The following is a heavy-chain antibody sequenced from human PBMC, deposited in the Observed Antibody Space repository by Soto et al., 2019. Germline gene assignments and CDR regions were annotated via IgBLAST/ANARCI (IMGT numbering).Heavy chain of an antibody. J-gene: IGHJ4*02. CDR1: GYTFTSYD. CDR2: INAGNGNT. V-gene: IGHV1-3*01. Sequence: ASLKLSCKASGYTFTSYDIHWVRQAPGQRLEWMGWINAGNGNTKYSQKFQGRVTITRDTSASTAYMELSSLRSEDTAVYYCARDKITGTLDYWGQGTLVTVSS. D-gene: IGHD1-20*01. CDR3: ARDKITGTLDY.